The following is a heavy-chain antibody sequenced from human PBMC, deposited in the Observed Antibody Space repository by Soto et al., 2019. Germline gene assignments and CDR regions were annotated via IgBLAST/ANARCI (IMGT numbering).Heavy chain of an antibody. D-gene: IGHD6-6*01. J-gene: IGHJ6*02. CDR3: ARTEYSRSGALYYYYGMHV. CDR1: GGSISSSNW. Sequence: QVQLQESGPGLVKPSGTLSLTCAVSGGSISSSNWWSWDRQPQGKGLEWIVEIYHSRSTNYNPSLKSRVTRSVDKCKNQFSLKLSSVTAADTAVYYCARTEYSRSGALYYYYGMHVWGQGTTVTVS. CDR2: IYHSRST. V-gene: IGHV4-4*02.